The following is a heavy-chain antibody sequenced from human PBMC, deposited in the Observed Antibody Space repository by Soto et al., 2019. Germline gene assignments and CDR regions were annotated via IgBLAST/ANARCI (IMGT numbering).Heavy chain of an antibody. CDR3: ARQPLLYCSSTSCRDYYYYGMDV. J-gene: IGHJ6*02. Sequence: PGESLKISCKGSGYSFTSYWIGWVRQMPGKGLEWMGIIYPGDSDTRYSPSFQGQVTISADKSISTAYLQWSSLKASDTAMYYCARQPLLYCSSTSCRDYYYYGMDVWGQGTTVTVSS. CDR1: GYSFTSYW. V-gene: IGHV5-51*01. D-gene: IGHD2-2*01. CDR2: IYPGDSDT.